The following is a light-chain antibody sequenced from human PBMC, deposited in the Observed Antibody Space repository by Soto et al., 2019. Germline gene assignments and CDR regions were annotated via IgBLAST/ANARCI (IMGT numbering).Light chain of an antibody. J-gene: IGKJ4*01. Sequence: DIQMTQSPSSLSASVGDRVTITCRASQSISNYLNWYQQKPGEAPKLLIFVASNLRSGVPSRFSSSRSWTDFTLTISSLQPDDFSTSYCRQRYYTPLLTFGGGTKVEVK. CDR2: VAS. CDR1: QSISNY. V-gene: IGKV1-39*01. CDR3: RQRYYTPLLT.